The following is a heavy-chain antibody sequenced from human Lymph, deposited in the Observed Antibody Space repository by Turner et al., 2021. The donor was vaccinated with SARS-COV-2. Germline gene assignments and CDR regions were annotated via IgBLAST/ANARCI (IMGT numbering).Heavy chain of an antibody. J-gene: IGHJ4*02. CDR3: AKVHGIWTGYIDY. V-gene: IGHV3-23*01. D-gene: IGHD3-9*01. CDR2: SSVSGGST. Sequence: EVQLLESGGGLVQPGGSLRLSCAASGFTFSSYAMSWVRQAPGKGLEWVSSSSVSGGSTYYPDSVKGRFTISRDNSKNTLYLQMNSLRAEDTAVYYCAKVHGIWTGYIDYWGQGTLVTVSS. CDR1: GFTFSSYA.